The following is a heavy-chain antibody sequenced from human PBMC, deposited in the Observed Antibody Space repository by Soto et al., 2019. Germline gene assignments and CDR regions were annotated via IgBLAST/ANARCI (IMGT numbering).Heavy chain of an antibody. D-gene: IGHD3-3*02. Sequence: QVQLVQSGAEVKKPGASVKVSCKASGYTFTGYYMHWVRQAPGQGLEWMGWINPKSGATNQAQKFQGRVTMTRDTSISTAYMELSRLRSDDTAVYYCATFHTRPHWGLGTLVTVSS. CDR2: INPKSGAT. V-gene: IGHV1-2*02. CDR3: ATFHTRPH. J-gene: IGHJ4*02. CDR1: GYTFTGYY.